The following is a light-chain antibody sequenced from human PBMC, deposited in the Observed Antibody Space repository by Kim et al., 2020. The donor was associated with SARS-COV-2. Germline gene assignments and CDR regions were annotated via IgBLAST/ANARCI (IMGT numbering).Light chain of an antibody. J-gene: IGLJ3*02. CDR1: KLGDKY. CDR2: QDT. Sequence: SPGQTARITCSGDKLGDKYVCWYQQKPGQSPAPVIFQDTKRPSGIPERFSGSKSGNTATLTISGTQPTDEAYYYCQVWDSSTKGVFGGGTRVTVL. V-gene: IGLV3-1*01. CDR3: QVWDSSTKGV.